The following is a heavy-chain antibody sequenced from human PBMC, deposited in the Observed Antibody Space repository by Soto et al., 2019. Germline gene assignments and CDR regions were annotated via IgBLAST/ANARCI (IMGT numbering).Heavy chain of an antibody. CDR3: ARVLSVDTAMDFDY. J-gene: IGHJ4*02. D-gene: IGHD5-18*01. CDR2: ISAYNGNT. Sequence: GASVKVSCKASGYTFTSYGISWVRQAPGQGLEWMGWISAYNGNTNYAQKLQGRVTMTTDTSTSTAYMELRSLRSDDTAVYYCARVLSVDTAMDFDYWRQGPLVTVSS. V-gene: IGHV1-18*01. CDR1: GYTFTSYG.